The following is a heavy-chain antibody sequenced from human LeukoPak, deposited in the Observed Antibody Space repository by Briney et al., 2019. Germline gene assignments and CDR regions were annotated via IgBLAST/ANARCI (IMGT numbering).Heavy chain of an antibody. J-gene: IGHJ4*02. CDR1: GFTFSEYW. D-gene: IGHD6-19*01. V-gene: IGHV3-74*01. CDR3: ATKQWLAPPPDS. CDR2: INTDGTVT. Sequence: PGGSLRLSCAASGFTFSEYWMLWVRQAPGKGLESVSRINTDGTVTTYADSVKGRFTVSRDNADYTMFLQMNSVRDEDTAVYYCATKQWLAPPPDSWGQGTPVTVSS.